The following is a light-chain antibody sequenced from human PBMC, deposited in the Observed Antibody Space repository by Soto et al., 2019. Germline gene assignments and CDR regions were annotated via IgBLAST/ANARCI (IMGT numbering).Light chain of an antibody. Sequence: SYELTQPPSVSVSPGQTARITCSGDALPKQYAYWYQQKPGQAPVLVIYKDSERPSGIPERFSGSSSGTTVTLTISGVQAEDEADYYCQSADSSGTWVVFGGGTKLNVL. CDR2: KDS. J-gene: IGLJ2*01. V-gene: IGLV3-25*03. CDR1: ALPKQY. CDR3: QSADSSGTWVV.